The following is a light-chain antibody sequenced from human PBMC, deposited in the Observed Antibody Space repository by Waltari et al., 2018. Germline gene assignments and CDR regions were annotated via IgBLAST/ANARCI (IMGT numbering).Light chain of an antibody. V-gene: IGKV1-5*03. CDR2: KAS. CDR3: QQYTTFPWT. CDR1: QSIGSW. Sequence: DIQMTQSPSTLSASVGDRVTITCRASQSIGSWLAWYQQKPGKPPKLLIYKASSLESWVPSRFSGSGSGTEFTLTISSLEPDDFAVYYCQQYTTFPWTFGHGTKVEIK. J-gene: IGKJ1*01.